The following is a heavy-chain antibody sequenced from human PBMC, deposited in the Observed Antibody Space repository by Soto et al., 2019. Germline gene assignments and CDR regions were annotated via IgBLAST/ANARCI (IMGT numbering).Heavy chain of an antibody. J-gene: IGHJ5*02. CDR1: GFTVSGNY. D-gene: IGHD5-12*01. CDR3: ARASIVSTMGGLLDP. Sequence: EVTLVESGGGLVQAGGSLRLSCAASGFTVSGNYMAWVRQAPGQGLEWVSIIYSTNNTYYADFVKGRFTMSRDNSKNTMWLQMNSLRAEDTAVHYCARASIVSTMGGLLDPWGQGARVIVSS. CDR2: IYSTNNT. V-gene: IGHV3-66*01.